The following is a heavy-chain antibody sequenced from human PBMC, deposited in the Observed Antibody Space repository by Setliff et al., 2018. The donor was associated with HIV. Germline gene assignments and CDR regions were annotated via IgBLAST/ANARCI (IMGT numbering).Heavy chain of an antibody. D-gene: IGHD3-22*01. V-gene: IGHV1-18*01. CDR1: GYTFSTYG. CDR2: ITPYNNNT. J-gene: IGHJ5*02. Sequence: GASVKVSCKAPGYTFSTYGISWVRQAPGQGLEWMGWITPYNNNTQYTQHLQGRATMTTDTSTSTAYMDLRSLRSDDTAVYYCAKCSEMLGTPATSSGYYCGWFDPWGQGTLVTVSS. CDR3: AKCSEMLGTPATSSGYYCGWFDP.